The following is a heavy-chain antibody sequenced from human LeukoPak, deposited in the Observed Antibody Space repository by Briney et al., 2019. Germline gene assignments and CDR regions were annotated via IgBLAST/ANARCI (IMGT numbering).Heavy chain of an antibody. CDR1: GYSISSGYY. CDR2: IYHSGRI. D-gene: IGHD3-22*01. V-gene: IGHV4-38-2*02. J-gene: IGHJ4*02. CDR3: ARDYYDSSGAFDY. Sequence: PSETLSLTCTVSGYSISSGYYWGWIRQPPGKGLEWIGSIYHSGRIYYNPSLKSRVTISVDTSKNPLSLKLSSVTAADTAVYYCARDYYDSSGAFDYWGQGTLVTVSS.